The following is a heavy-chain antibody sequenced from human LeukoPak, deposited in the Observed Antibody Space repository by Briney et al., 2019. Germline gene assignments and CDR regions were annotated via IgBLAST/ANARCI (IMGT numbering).Heavy chain of an antibody. V-gene: IGHV4-31*01. J-gene: IGHJ4*02. CDR1: GGSISSGGYY. CDR3: ARGAVAGTIY. Sequence: PSETLSLTCTVSGGSISSGGYYWSWIRQHPGKGLEWIGYIYYSGSTYYNPSLKSQVTISVDTSKNQFSLKLSSVTAADTAVYYCARGAVAGTIYWGQGTLVTVSS. D-gene: IGHD6-19*01. CDR2: IYYSGST.